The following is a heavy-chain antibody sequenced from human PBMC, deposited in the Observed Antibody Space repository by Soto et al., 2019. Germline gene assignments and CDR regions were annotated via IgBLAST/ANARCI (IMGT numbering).Heavy chain of an antibody. CDR2: INPNSGGT. D-gene: IGHD2-2*01. V-gene: IGHV1-2*02. Sequence: ASVKVSCKASGYTFTGYYMHWVRQAPGQGLEWMGWINPNSGGTNYAQKFQGRVTMTRATSISTAYMELSRLRSDDTAVYYCASAGMVVQAVGAGFDPRRHGCLVAASS. CDR1: GYTFTGYY. CDR3: ASAGMVVQAVGAGFDP. J-gene: IGHJ5*02.